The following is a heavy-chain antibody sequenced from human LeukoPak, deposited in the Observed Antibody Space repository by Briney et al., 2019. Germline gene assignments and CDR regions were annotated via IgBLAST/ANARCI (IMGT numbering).Heavy chain of an antibody. V-gene: IGHV5-51*01. D-gene: IGHD3-10*01. CDR2: IDPGDSES. CDR1: GSRFTSYW. CDR3: ARSAMVRGVIGEDDY. Sequence: GESLKISCKGSGSRFTSYWSAWVRQMPGKGLEWMGIIDPGDSESRYSPSFEGQVTISSDKSISTAYLQWSSLKASDTAMYYCARSAMVRGVIGEDDYWGQGTLVTVSS. J-gene: IGHJ4*02.